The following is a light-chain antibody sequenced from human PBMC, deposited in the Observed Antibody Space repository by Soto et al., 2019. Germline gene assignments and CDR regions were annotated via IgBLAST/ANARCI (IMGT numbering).Light chain of an antibody. CDR2: DDS. V-gene: IGLV3-21*02. CDR3: QVWDSTIDHVV. Sequence: SYELTRPPSVSVAPGQPATITCGGNDIGSKSVHWYQQRPGQAPFLVVYDDSDRPSGIPERFSGSNSGSTATLTISRVEAGDEADYFCQVWDSTIDHVVFGGGTKLTVL. CDR1: DIGSKS. J-gene: IGLJ2*01.